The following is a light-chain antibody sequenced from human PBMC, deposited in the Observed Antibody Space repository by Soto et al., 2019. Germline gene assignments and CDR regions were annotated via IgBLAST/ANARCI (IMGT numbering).Light chain of an antibody. CDR1: QSISSW. CDR3: QQYNSYSPRT. CDR2: DAS. J-gene: IGKJ1*01. Sequence: DIQMTQSPSTLSASVGDRVTITCRASQSISSWLAWYQQKPGKAPKLLIYDASSLEGGVPSRFSGSGSGTEFTLTISSLQPDDFATYYCQQYNSYSPRTFGQGTKVDI. V-gene: IGKV1-5*01.